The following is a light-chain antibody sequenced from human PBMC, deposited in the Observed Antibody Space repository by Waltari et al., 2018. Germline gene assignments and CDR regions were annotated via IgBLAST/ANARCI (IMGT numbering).Light chain of an antibody. CDR1: SSDVGASRY. CDR2: DVS. J-gene: IGLJ1*01. Sequence: QSALTQPASVSGSPGQSITISCTGTSSDVGASRYVSWYQQHPGKAPKLMIYDVSSRPSGVSNRFSGSKSGNTASLTISGLQAEDEADYYCSSYTSSSTRVFGTGTKVTVL. V-gene: IGLV2-14*03. CDR3: SSYTSSSTRV.